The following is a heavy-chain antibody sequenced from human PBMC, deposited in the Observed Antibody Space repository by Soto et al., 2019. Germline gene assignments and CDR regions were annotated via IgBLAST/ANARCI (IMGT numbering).Heavy chain of an antibody. D-gene: IGHD3-9*01. Sequence: PSETLSLTCTVSGGSITAYYWSWIRQPAGKGLEWIGRFFGSGKTNYNPSLKSRASMSVDTSNNQFSLQLNSVTAADTAVYYCAKDTDDFLTDDDHLNAFDIWGQGTMVTVSS. J-gene: IGHJ3*02. CDR1: GGSITAYY. CDR2: FFGSGKT. V-gene: IGHV4-4*07. CDR3: AKDTDDFLTDDDHLNAFDI.